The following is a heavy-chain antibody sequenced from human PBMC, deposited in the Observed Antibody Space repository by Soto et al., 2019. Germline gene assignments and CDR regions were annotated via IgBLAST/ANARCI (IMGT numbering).Heavy chain of an antibody. D-gene: IGHD5-12*01. V-gene: IGHV3-23*01. CDR1: GFTFSSYA. CDR2: ISGSGGST. CDR3: HSEAISGYDFSFDY. Sequence: EVQLLESGGGLVQPGGSLRLSCAASGFTFSSYAMSWVRQAPGKGLEWVSAISGSGGSTYYADSVKGRFTISRDNSKNKLYLNMISMRAKDTDVYYCHSEAISGYDFSFDYWGQGTLVTVSS. J-gene: IGHJ4*02.